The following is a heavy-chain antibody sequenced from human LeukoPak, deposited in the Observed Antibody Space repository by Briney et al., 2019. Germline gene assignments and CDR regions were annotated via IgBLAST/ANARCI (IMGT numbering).Heavy chain of an antibody. D-gene: IGHD3-16*01. CDR1: GFSFNNAW. CDR2: IKGKIGGVTT. CDR3: TAARGITTFLF. Sequence: PGGSLRLSCAASGFSFNNAWMSWVRQAPGKGLEWVGRIKGKIGGVTTDYAAPVKGRFTISRDDSINTVYVQMNSLETEDTAVYFCTAARGITTFLFWGQGALVTVSS. J-gene: IGHJ1*01. V-gene: IGHV3-15*05.